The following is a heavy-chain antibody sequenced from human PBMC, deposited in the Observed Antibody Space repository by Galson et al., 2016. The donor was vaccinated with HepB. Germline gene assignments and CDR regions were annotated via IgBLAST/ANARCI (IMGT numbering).Heavy chain of an antibody. J-gene: IGHJ6*02. CDR1: GFNFSDYY. D-gene: IGHD2-2*01. CDR3: ARGYCSSTACRGGLDV. CDR2: ISTGSNMI. Sequence: SLRLSCAGTGFNFSDYYMSWVRQAPGKGLEWLPYISTGSNMIYYAASVEGRFTISKDNAKNSLFLQMNSLIADDTAQYYCARGYCSSTACRGGLDVWGQGTTVTVSS. V-gene: IGHV3-11*01.